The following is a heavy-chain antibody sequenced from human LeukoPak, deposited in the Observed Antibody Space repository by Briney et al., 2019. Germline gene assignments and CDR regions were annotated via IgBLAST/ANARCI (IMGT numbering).Heavy chain of an antibody. V-gene: IGHV4-61*02. Sequence: SQTLSLTCSVSGVSFSSLSLYWSWIRQPAGKGLEWIGRGNARGSTDYSPSLRSRITISVDTSKKQVSLRLSSVTAADTAVYYCARESTGTGRYHWYDLWGQGTLVTVSS. CDR3: ARESTGTGRYHWYDL. D-gene: IGHD3-9*01. CDR1: GVSFSSLSLY. CDR2: GNARGST. J-gene: IGHJ5*02.